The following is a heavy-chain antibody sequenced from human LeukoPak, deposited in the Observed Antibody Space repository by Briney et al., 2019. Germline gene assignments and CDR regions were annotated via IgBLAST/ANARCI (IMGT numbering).Heavy chain of an antibody. Sequence: GGSLRLSCAASGFTFSSYSMNWVRQAPGKGLEWVANIKQDGSDKYYVDSVKGRFTISRDNGKNSLYLQMDSLRAEDTAVYYCAREMEEILWFGELLLGWFDSWGQGTLVTVSS. J-gene: IGHJ5*01. CDR3: AREMEEILWFGELLLGWFDS. D-gene: IGHD3-10*01. CDR1: GFTFSSYS. CDR2: IKQDGSDK. V-gene: IGHV3-7*01.